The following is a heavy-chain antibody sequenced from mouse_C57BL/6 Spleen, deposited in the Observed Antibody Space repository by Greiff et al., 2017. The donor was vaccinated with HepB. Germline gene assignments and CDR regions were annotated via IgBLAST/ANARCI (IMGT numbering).Heavy chain of an antibody. Sequence: EVQLQQSGAELVRPGASVKLSCTASGFNIKDDYMHWVKQRPEQGLEWIGWIDPENGDTEYASKFQGKATITADTSSNTAYLQLSSLTSEDTAVYYCTTMNTTASTYFDYWGQGTTLTVSS. D-gene: IGHD1-2*01. V-gene: IGHV14-4*01. J-gene: IGHJ2*01. CDR2: IDPENGDT. CDR1: GFNIKDDY. CDR3: TTMNTTASTYFDY.